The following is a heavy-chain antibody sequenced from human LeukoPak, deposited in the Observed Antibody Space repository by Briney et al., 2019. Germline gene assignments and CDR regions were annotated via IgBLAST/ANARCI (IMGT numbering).Heavy chain of an antibody. D-gene: IGHD3/OR15-3a*01. J-gene: IGHJ4*02. CDR2: IYTTGDT. CDR1: SGSIRSYH. Sequence: SETLSLTCTVSSGSIRSYHWAWLGQPPGKTLEWLGRIYTTGDTDYNPSLKSRVTISVDTSKNQFSLNLRSVTTADTAFYYCARNGYAKSWTHLDYWGQGILVSVSS. CDR3: ARNGYAKSWTHLDY. V-gene: IGHV4-4*07.